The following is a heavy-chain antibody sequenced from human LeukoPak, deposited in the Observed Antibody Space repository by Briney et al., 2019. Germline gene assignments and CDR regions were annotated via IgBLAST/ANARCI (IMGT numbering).Heavy chain of an antibody. CDR2: INPNSGVT. Sequence: ASVKVSCKASGYTLTAYYMHWVRQAPGQGLEWMGWINPNSGVTNYAQQFQGRVTMTRDTSISTAYMELSRLRSDDMAVYYCASLGDSSGFYYVASWGQGTLVTVSS. D-gene: IGHD3-22*01. CDR3: ASLGDSSGFYYVAS. V-gene: IGHV1-2*02. J-gene: IGHJ4*02. CDR1: GYTLTAYY.